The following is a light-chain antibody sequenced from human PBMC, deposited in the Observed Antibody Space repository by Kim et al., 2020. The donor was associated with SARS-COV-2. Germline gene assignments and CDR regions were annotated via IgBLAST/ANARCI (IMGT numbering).Light chain of an antibody. V-gene: IGKV3-11*01. CDR3: QHRSNWPLT. CDR2: DAS. J-gene: IGKJ4*01. Sequence: LSPGERATLSCSASQSISSYLAWYQQKPGQAPRLLIYDASKRATGIPARFSGSGSGTDFTLTISSLEPEDSAVYYCQHRSNWPLTFGGGTKVDIK. CDR1: QSISSY.